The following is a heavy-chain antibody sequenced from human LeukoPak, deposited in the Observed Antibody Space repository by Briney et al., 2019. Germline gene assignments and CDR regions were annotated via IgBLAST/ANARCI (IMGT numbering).Heavy chain of an antibody. CDR1: GFTFSSYS. J-gene: IGHJ4*02. CDR2: ISSSSSYI. CDR3: ARSPGATYYYDSSGYYYRSVGKELDY. Sequence: GGSLRLSCAASGFTFSSYSMNWVRQAPGKGLEWVSSISSSSSYIYHADSVKGRFTISRDNAKNSLYLQMNSLRAEDTAVYYCARSPGATYYYDSSGYYYRSVGKELDYWGQGTLVTVSS. V-gene: IGHV3-21*01. D-gene: IGHD3-22*01.